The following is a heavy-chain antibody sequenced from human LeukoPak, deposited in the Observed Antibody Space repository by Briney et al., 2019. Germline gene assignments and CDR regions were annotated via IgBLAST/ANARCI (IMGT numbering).Heavy chain of an antibody. J-gene: IGHJ6*02. V-gene: IGHV1-69*04. CDR2: IIPILGIA. D-gene: IGHD4-11*01. CDR3: ARSCTRGFNYVSYYYYGMHV. Sequence: GSSVKVSCKASGGTFSSYAISWVRQAPGQGLEWMGRIIPILGIANYAQKFQGRVTITADKSTSTAYMELSSLRSEDTAVYYCARSCTRGFNYVSYYYYGMHVWGQGTTVTVSS. CDR1: GGTFSSYA.